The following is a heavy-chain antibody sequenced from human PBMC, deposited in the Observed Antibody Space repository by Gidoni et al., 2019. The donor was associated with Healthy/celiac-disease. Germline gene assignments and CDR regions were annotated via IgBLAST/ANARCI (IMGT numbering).Heavy chain of an antibody. CDR2: ISYDGSNK. V-gene: IGHV3-30-3*01. D-gene: IGHD3-10*01. J-gene: IGHJ6*02. CDR1: GFTFRSYA. CDR3: ARVRQIWFGEPKPYYYYYYGMDV. Sequence: QVQLVESGGGVVQPGRSLRLSCAASGFTFRSYAMHWVRQAPGKGLGWVAVISYDGSNKYYADSVKGRFTISRDNSKNTLYLQMNSLRAEDTAVYYCARVRQIWFGEPKPYYYYYYGMDVWGQGTMVTVSS.